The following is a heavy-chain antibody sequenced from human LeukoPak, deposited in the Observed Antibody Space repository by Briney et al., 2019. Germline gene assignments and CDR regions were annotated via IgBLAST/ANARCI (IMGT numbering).Heavy chain of an antibody. CDR3: ARDYQLLLLWDCFDP. J-gene: IGHJ5*02. CDR2: ISAYNGNT. V-gene: IGHV1-18*01. D-gene: IGHD2-2*01. CDR1: GYTFTSYG. Sequence: GASVKVSCKASGYTFTSYGISWVRQVPGQGLEWMGWISAYNGNTNYAQKLQGRVTMTTDTSTSTAYMELRSLRSDDTAVYYCARDYQLLLLWDCFDPWGQGTLVSVSS.